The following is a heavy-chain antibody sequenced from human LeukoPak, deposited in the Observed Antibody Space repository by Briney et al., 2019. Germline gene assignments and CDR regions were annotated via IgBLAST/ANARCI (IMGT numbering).Heavy chain of an antibody. CDR2: LNPNSGGT. J-gene: IGHJ4*02. CDR3: ARFEDRGLVPAAFY. V-gene: IGHV1-2*02. D-gene: IGHD2-2*01. Sequence: ASVKVSCKASGYTFTGYFMHWVGQAPGQGLEWMGCLNPNSGGTKYAQKFQGRVTMTRDTSISTAYMELGRLTSDDTAVYYCARFEDRGLVPAAFYWGQGTLVTVSS. CDR1: GYTFTGYF.